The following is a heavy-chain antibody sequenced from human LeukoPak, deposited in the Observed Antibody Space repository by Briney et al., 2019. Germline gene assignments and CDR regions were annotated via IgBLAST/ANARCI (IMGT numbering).Heavy chain of an antibody. CDR1: GLMFSGYA. Sequence: GGSLRLSCAASGLMFSGYAMSWVRQDPGKGLEWVSAISGSGDRTHYADSVKGRFTISRDNSKNTLYLQMNSLRAEDTAVYYCVKEQNSGPNWFDPWGQGTLVIVSS. CDR3: VKEQNSGPNWFDP. CDR2: ISGSGDRT. D-gene: IGHD3-10*01. V-gene: IGHV3-23*01. J-gene: IGHJ5*02.